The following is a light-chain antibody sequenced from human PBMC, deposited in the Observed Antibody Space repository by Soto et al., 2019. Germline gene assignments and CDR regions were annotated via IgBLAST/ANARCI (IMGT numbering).Light chain of an antibody. Sequence: QSALTQPASVSGSPGQSITISCTGTGSALVNYNLVSWYQQPPGQAPRLVIYESTKRPSGVSDRFSGSKSGNTASLTFSGLQAEDEADYSGCSCVRGSPVDVLFGGGTQLTVL. CDR1: GSALVNYNL. J-gene: IGLJ3*02. V-gene: IGLV2-23*01. CDR3: CSCVRGSPVDVL. CDR2: EST.